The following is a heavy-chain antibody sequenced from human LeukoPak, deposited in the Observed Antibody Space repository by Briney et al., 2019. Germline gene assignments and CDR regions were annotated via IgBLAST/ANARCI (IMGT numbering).Heavy chain of an antibody. CDR2: IYYSGNT. V-gene: IGHV4-59*01. Sequence: SETLSLTCTVSGGSISSYYWSWIRQPPGKGLEWIGHIYYSGNTNYNPSLKSRVTMSVDTSKNQFSLKLSPVTAADTAVYYCATSSSWTLNWFDPWGQGTLVTVSS. CDR1: GGSISSYY. CDR3: ATSSSWTLNWFDP. J-gene: IGHJ5*02. D-gene: IGHD6-13*01.